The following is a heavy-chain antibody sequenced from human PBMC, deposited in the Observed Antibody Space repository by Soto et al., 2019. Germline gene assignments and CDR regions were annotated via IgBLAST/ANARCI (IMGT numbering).Heavy chain of an antibody. Sequence: PSETLSLTCTVFGGSISSGDHYWSWIRQPPGKGLEWIGYVYHSGSTYYNPSLKSRVTISLDTSKNQYSLKLSSVTAADTAMYYCARDDYYYGMDVWGQGTTVTLSS. CDR2: VYHSGST. V-gene: IGHV4-30-4*01. J-gene: IGHJ6*02. CDR3: ARDDYYYGMDV. CDR1: GGSISSGDHY.